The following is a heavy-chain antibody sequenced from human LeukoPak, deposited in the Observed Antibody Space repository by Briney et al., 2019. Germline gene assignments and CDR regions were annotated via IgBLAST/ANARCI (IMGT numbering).Heavy chain of an antibody. CDR2: IYYSGST. Sequence: SETLSLTCTVSGGSISSYYWSWIRQPPGKGLEWIGYIYYSGSTNYNPSLKSRVTISVDTSKNQFSLKLSSVTAADTAVYYCARYYDSSGYWAFDIWGQVTMVTVSS. CDR3: ARYYDSSGYWAFDI. D-gene: IGHD3-22*01. J-gene: IGHJ3*02. CDR1: GGSISSYY. V-gene: IGHV4-59*08.